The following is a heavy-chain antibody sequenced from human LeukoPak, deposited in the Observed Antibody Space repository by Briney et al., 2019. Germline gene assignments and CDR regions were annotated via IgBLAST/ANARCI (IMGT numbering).Heavy chain of an antibody. V-gene: IGHV3-23*01. CDR3: ASLLVYFDY. CDR2: ISSTGGTA. CDR1: GFTFSSFG. D-gene: IGHD3-3*01. J-gene: IGHJ4*02. Sequence: GGSLRLSCAASGFTFSSFGMSWVRQAPGKGLEWVSAISSTGGTAYYTDSVKGRFTISRDNSKNTLYLHMNSLRAEDTAIYYCASLLVYFDYWGQGTLVTVSS.